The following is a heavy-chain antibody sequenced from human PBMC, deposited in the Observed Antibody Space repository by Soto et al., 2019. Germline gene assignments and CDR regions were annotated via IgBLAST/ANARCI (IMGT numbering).Heavy chain of an antibody. Sequence: SETLSLTCAVYGGSFRGYYWSWIRQPPGKGLEWMGEINHSGSTNYNPSLKSRVTISVDTSKNTFSPKLSSLTAADTAVYPCASPRGPAVVVPATRGWYCMDVRGQGTTVTVSS. CDR1: GGSFRGYY. CDR3: ASPRGPAVVVPATRGWYCMDV. V-gene: IGHV4-34*01. D-gene: IGHD2-2*01. CDR2: INHSGST. J-gene: IGHJ6*02.